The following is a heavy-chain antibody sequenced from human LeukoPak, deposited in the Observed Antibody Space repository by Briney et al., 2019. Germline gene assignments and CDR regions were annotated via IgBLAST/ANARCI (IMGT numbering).Heavy chain of an antibody. D-gene: IGHD6-13*01. V-gene: IGHV3-23*01. J-gene: IGHJ3*02. CDR3: AKRDGIAAAGTHAFDI. CDR2: ISGSGGST. CDR1: GFTFSSYA. Sequence: GGSLRLSCAASGFTFSSYAMSWVRQAPGKGLEWVSAISGSGGSTYYADSVKGRFTISRDNSKNTLYLQMNSLRAEDTAVYYCAKRDGIAAAGTHAFDIWGQGTMVTVSS.